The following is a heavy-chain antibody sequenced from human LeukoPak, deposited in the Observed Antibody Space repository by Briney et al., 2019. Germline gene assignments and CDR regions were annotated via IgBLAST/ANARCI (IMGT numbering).Heavy chain of an antibody. D-gene: IGHD3-10*01. Sequence: SGTLTLTCTVSGCSISSYYWSWIRQPAGKGLEWIGRIYTSGSTNYIPSLKSRVTMSVDTSKNQFSLKLSSVTAADTAVYYCARESLLWFGELLWAFDYWGQGTLVTVSS. CDR3: ARESLLWFGELLWAFDY. V-gene: IGHV4-4*07. J-gene: IGHJ4*02. CDR2: IYTSGST. CDR1: GCSISSYY.